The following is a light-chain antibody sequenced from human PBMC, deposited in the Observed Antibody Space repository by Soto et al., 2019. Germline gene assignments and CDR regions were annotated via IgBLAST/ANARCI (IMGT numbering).Light chain of an antibody. CDR2: GES. CDR1: QSVSSD. Sequence: EIVMTQSPATLSVSPGERATLSCRASQSVSSDLAWYHQKHGQAPRLLIYGESRRETGIPDRFSGSGSGTEFTLTISRLEPEDFAVYYCQQYGSSLWTFGQGTKVDIK. CDR3: QQYGSSLWT. J-gene: IGKJ1*01. V-gene: IGKV3-20*01.